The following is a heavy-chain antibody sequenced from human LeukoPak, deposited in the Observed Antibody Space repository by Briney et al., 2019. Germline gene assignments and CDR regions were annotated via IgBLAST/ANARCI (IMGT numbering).Heavy chain of an antibody. Sequence: SETLSLTCAVSGGSFSDYQWNWIRQSPGKGLEWLGEISHSGATTYNPSLKGRVTISVDTSKNQFSLKLQSVTAADTGVYYCARGLVWRFLFDSRRDSFDIWGQGTTITVSS. V-gene: IGHV4-34*01. CDR1: GGSFSDYQ. CDR2: ISHSGAT. CDR3: ARGLVWRFLFDSRRDSFDI. D-gene: IGHD3-16*01. J-gene: IGHJ3*02.